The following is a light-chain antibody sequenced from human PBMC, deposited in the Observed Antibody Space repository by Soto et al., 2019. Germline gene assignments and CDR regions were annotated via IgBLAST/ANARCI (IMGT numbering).Light chain of an antibody. Sequence: EIVLTQSPGTLSLSPGERATLSCRASQSFSSSYLAWYQQQPGQAPRLLIYGASRRATGIPDRFSGGGSGTEFTLTNSRLEPEDFAVYYCQQYGSSPYIFGQGTKLEIK. CDR2: GAS. CDR3: QQYGSSPYI. CDR1: QSFSSSY. V-gene: IGKV3-20*01. J-gene: IGKJ2*01.